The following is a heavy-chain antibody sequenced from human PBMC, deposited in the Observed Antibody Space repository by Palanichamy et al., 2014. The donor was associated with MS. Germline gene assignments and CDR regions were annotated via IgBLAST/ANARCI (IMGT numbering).Heavy chain of an antibody. CDR3: ARAYCAGTSCYAADY. D-gene: IGHD2-2*01. CDR1: GFSFKNYD. CDR2: IWSDEINI. Sequence: QVQLVESGGGVVQPGRSLRLSCAASGFSFKNYDMHWVRQAPGKGLEWVSIIWSDEINIYYADSVKGRFTISRDNSKGTLYLQMNSLGAEDTAIYYCARAYCAGTSCYAADYWGQGTLVTVS. J-gene: IGHJ4*02. V-gene: IGHV3-33*01.